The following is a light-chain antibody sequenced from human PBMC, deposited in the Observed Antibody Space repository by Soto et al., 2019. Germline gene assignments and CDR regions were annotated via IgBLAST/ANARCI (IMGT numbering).Light chain of an antibody. CDR1: SSNIGGNT. Sequence: QSVLTQPPSASGTPGQRVTISCSGSSSNIGGNTVSWYQQFPGTAPKLLIYTNNQRPSGVPDRFSGSKSDTSASLAISALGSEDEAHYYCAAWDDSLNGHVFGTGTKVTVL. CDR2: TNN. J-gene: IGLJ1*01. CDR3: AAWDDSLNGHV. V-gene: IGLV1-44*01.